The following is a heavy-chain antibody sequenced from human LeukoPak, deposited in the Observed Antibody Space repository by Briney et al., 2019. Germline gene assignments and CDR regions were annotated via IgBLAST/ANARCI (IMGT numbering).Heavy chain of an antibody. CDR3: GRGGGSQYGSGTFGRSY. V-gene: IGHV3-11*01. Sequence: PGGSLRLSCAASGFTFSDYYMSWIRQAPGKGLEWVSYISSRAGSIYYADSVKGRFTISRDNAKNSLYLQMNSLRAEDTAVYYCGRGGGSQYGSGTFGRSYWGQGTLVTVSS. CDR1: GFTFSDYY. D-gene: IGHD3-10*01. J-gene: IGHJ4*02. CDR2: ISSRAGSI.